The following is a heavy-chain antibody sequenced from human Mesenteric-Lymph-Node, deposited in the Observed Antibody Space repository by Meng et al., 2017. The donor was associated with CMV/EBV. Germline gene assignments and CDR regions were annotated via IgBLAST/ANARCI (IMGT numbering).Heavy chain of an antibody. V-gene: IGHV5-51*01. D-gene: IGHD2-15*01. Sequence: GGSLRLSCKGSGYSFTSYWIGWVRQMPGKGLEWMGIIYPGDSETRYSPSFQGQVTISADKSISTAYLQWTSLKASDTAIYYCARGVVSTPFDYWGQGTLVTVSS. CDR3: ARGVVSTPFDY. CDR2: IYPGDSET. J-gene: IGHJ4*02. CDR1: GYSFTSYW.